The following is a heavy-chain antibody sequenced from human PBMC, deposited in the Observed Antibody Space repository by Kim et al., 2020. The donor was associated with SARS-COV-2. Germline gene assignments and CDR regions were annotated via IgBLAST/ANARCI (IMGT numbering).Heavy chain of an antibody. J-gene: IGHJ4*02. Sequence: RYRPSFQGQVTISADKSISTAYLQWSSLKASDTAMYYCARGGSYEKNSDYWGQGTLVTVSS. D-gene: IGHD1-26*01. CDR3: ARGGSYEKNSDY. V-gene: IGHV5-51*01.